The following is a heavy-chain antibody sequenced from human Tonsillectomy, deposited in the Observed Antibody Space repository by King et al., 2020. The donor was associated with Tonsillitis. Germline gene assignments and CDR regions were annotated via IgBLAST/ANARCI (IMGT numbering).Heavy chain of an antibody. CDR2: IRYDGGNK. D-gene: IGHD2-21*02. CDR3: AKDGGVVTATHFDY. CDR1: GFSFSIYG. J-gene: IGHJ4*02. Sequence: VQLVESGGGVVQPGGSLRLSCAASGFSFSIYGMHWVRQAPGKGLEWVAFIRYDGGNKYFADSVKGRFTISRDNSKNTLYLQMNSLRVEDTAVYYCAKDGGVVTATHFDYWGQGPLVTVSS. V-gene: IGHV3-30*02.